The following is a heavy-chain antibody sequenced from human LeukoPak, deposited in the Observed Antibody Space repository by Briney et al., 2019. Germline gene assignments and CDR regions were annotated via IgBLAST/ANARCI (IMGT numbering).Heavy chain of an antibody. CDR1: GGSFSGYY. CDR2: INHSGST. J-gene: IGHJ4*02. V-gene: IGHV4-34*01. D-gene: IGHD2-15*01. Sequence: SETLSLTCTVYGGSFSGYYWNWIRQPPGKGLEWIGEINHSGSTNYNPSLKSRVTISVDTSKNQFSLKLSSVTAADTAVYYCARHGRYCSGGSCYSLDYWGQGTPVTVSS. CDR3: ARHGRYCSGGSCYSLDY.